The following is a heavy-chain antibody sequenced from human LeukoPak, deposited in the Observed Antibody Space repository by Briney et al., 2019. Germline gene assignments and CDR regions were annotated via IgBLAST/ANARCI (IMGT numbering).Heavy chain of an antibody. CDR3: AILSVDTAMVIDWFDL. J-gene: IGHJ5*02. Sequence: KPGGSLRLSCAASGFTFSSYSMNWVRQAPGKGLEWVSSISSSSSYIYYADSVKGRFTISRDNAKNSLYLQMNSLRAEDTAVYYCAILSVDTAMVIDWFDLWGQGTLVTVSS. CDR2: ISSSSSYI. CDR1: GFTFSSYS. D-gene: IGHD5-18*01. V-gene: IGHV3-21*01.